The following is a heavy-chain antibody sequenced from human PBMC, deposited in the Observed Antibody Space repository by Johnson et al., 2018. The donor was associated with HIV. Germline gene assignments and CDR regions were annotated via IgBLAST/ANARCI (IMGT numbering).Heavy chain of an antibody. D-gene: IGHD2-15*01. CDR2: ISYAGYDK. Sequence: QVQLVESGGGVVQPGGSLRLSCTASGFTFSNFAIHWVRQAPGKGLAWVAFISYAGYDKFYADSVKGRFTISRDNAKNSLYLQMNILRAEDTALYYCARVGILRRRGAFDIWGQGTMVTVSS. J-gene: IGHJ3*02. CDR1: GFTFSNFA. CDR3: ARVGILRRRGAFDI. V-gene: IGHV3-30*19.